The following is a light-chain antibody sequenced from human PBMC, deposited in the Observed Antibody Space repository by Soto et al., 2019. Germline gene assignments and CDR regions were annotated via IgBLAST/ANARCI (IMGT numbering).Light chain of an antibody. CDR3: TSYAGGNNV. J-gene: IGLJ1*01. Sequence: QSVLTQPPSASGSPGQSVTISCTGTSSDVGGYNYVSWYQQHPGKVPKLMVYEVNKRRSGVPDRFSGSKSGNPASLTVSVLQAEDESDYYCTSYAGGNNVFGTGTKLTVL. CDR2: EVN. V-gene: IGLV2-8*01. CDR1: SSDVGGYNY.